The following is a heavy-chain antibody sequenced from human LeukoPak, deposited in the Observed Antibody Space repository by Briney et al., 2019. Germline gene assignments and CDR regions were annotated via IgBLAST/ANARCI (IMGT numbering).Heavy chain of an antibody. CDR3: ARAPMSYDSSGFGGAFDI. J-gene: IGHJ3*02. D-gene: IGHD3-22*01. CDR2: IVSDGSST. V-gene: IGHV3-74*01. CDR1: GFIFSNYW. Sequence: PGGSLRLSCAASGFIFSNYWMHWVRQAPGKGLVWVSRIVSDGSSTSNADSVKGRFTISRDNSKNTMYLQMNSLRAEDTAMYYCARAPMSYDSSGFGGAFDIWGQGTMVTVSS.